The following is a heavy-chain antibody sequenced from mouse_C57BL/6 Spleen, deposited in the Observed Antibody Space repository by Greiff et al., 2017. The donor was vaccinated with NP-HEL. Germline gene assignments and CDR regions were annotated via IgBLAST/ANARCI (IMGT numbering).Heavy chain of an antibody. CDR3: ARYHGYFDY. V-gene: IGHV5-6*01. J-gene: IGHJ2*01. CDR2: ISSGGSYT. D-gene: IGHD5-1*01. Sequence: EVKVVESGGDLVKPGGSLKLSCAASGFTFSSYGMSWVRQTPDKRLEWVATISSGGSYTYYPDSVKGRFTISRDNAKNTLYLQMSSLKSEDTAMYYCARYHGYFDYWGQGTTLTVSS. CDR1: GFTFSSYG.